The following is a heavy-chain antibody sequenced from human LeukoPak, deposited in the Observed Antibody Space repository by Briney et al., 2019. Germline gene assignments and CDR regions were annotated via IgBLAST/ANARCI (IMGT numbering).Heavy chain of an antibody. CDR3: ARDWDAPLDY. V-gene: IGHV3-11*04. J-gene: IGHJ4*02. D-gene: IGHD1-26*01. Sequence: PGGSLRLSCAASGFTFSDYYMTWIRQAPGKGLEWVSYITSSATTYYADSVKGRFTISRDNAKTSLYLQMNSLRAEDTAVYYCARDWDAPLDYWGQGTLVTVSS. CDR2: ITSSATT. CDR1: GFTFSDYY.